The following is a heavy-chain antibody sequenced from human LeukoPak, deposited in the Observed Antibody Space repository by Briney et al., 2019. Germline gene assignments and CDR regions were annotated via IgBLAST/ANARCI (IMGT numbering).Heavy chain of an antibody. Sequence: GGSLRLSCAASGFTFSGSAMHWVRQASGKGLEWVGSIRSKANGYATAYAASVKGRFTISRDDSKNTAYLQMNSLRTEDTAVYYCALAGQGYFQHWGQGTLVTVSS. CDR3: ALAGQGYFQH. D-gene: IGHD6-19*01. CDR1: GFTFSGSA. J-gene: IGHJ1*01. CDR2: IRSKANGYAT. V-gene: IGHV3-73*01.